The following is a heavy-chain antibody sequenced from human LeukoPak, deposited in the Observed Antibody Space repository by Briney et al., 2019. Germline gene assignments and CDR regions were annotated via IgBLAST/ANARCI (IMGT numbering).Heavy chain of an antibody. CDR1: GFTFSSYA. Sequence: TGGSLRLSCAASGFTFSSYAMHWVRQAPGKGLEWVAVISYDGSNKYYADSVKGRFTISRDNSKNTLYLQMNSLRAEDTAVYYCARDSIRAVVPALDYWGQGTLVTVSS. CDR2: ISYDGSNK. D-gene: IGHD4-23*01. CDR3: ARDSIRAVVPALDY. J-gene: IGHJ4*02. V-gene: IGHV3-30*04.